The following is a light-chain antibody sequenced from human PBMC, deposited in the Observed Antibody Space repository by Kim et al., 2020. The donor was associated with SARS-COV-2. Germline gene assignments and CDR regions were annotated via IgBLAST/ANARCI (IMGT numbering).Light chain of an antibody. Sequence: ATINCKSSQAVSYDFDNKNYLAWYQQKPGQPPKLLIYWTSSRASGVPDLFSGSGSGTDFTLTISSLQAEDVAVYYCQQHFTTPITFGQGTRLEIK. CDR2: WTS. V-gene: IGKV4-1*01. CDR1: QAVSYDFDNKNY. CDR3: QQHFTTPIT. J-gene: IGKJ5*01.